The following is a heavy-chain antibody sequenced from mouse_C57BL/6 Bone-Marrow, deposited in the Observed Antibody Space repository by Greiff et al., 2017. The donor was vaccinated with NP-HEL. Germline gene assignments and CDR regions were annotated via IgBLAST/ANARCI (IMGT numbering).Heavy chain of an antibody. CDR2: ISNLAYSI. V-gene: IGHV5-15*01. J-gene: IGHJ2*01. D-gene: IGHD4-1*01. CDR1: GFTFSDYG. Sequence: DVKLVESGGGLVQPGGSLKLSCAASGFTFSDYGMAWVRQAPRKGPEWVAFISNLAYSIYYADTVTGRFTISRENAKNTLYLERSSLRSEDTAMYYCARVSPNWAHFDYWGQGTTLTVSS. CDR3: ARVSPNWAHFDY.